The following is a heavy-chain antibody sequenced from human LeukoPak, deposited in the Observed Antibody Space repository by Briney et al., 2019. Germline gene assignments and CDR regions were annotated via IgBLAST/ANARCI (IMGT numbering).Heavy chain of an antibody. V-gene: IGHV3-30*03. Sequence: GGSLRLSCAASGFTFSNYGMHWVRQAPGKGLEWVADVSYDGITKYYADSGKGGFIMARDNTKNTVCLEMNSLSPEDTAVYYCAREGLDSGSHFSAWFDPWGQGTLVTVSS. CDR2: VSYDGITK. D-gene: IGHD3-10*01. CDR3: AREGLDSGSHFSAWFDP. CDR1: GFTFSNYG. J-gene: IGHJ5*02.